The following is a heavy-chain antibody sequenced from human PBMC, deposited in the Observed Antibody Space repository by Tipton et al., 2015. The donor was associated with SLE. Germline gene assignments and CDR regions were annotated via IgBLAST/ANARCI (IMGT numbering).Heavy chain of an antibody. CDR3: ASRLDAFDV. J-gene: IGHJ3*01. V-gene: IGHV3-23*01. D-gene: IGHD3-16*01. CDR1: GFTASSYV. CDR2: ISASGRST. Sequence: GSLRLSCAATGFTASSYVMNWVRQAPGKGLQWVSAISASGRSTYYAGSVRGRFTIYRDNSKKTVDLQMNSLRVEDTALYYCASRLDAFDVWGQGTMVTVSS.